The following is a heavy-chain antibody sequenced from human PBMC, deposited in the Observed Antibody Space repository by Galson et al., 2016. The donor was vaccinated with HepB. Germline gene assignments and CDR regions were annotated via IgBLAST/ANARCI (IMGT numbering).Heavy chain of an antibody. D-gene: IGHD3-22*01. Sequence: SLRLSCAASGFTFSSYWMTWVRQAPGKGLEWVANIKQDGSEKYYVASVKGRFTISRDNAKNSLYLQMNSLRAEDTAVYYCARALVSFYDSSGYYYVMPHDAFDIWGQGTVVTVSS. CDR1: GFTFSSYW. CDR2: IKQDGSEK. CDR3: ARALVSFYDSSGYYYVMPHDAFDI. J-gene: IGHJ3*02. V-gene: IGHV3-7*03.